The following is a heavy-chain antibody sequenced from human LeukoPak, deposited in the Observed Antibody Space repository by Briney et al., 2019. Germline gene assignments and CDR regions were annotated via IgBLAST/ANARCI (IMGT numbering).Heavy chain of an antibody. CDR2: ISSSTNTI. V-gene: IGHV3-48*02. CDR1: GFTFSSYS. Sequence: GGSLRLSCAASGFTFSSYSVNWVRHAPGKGLEWVSYISSSTNTIYYADSVKGRFTISRDNAKNSLFLQMNSLRDEDTAVYYCARGGYGANDDAFDIWGQGTMVTVSS. D-gene: IGHD4-23*01. CDR3: ARGGYGANDDAFDI. J-gene: IGHJ3*02.